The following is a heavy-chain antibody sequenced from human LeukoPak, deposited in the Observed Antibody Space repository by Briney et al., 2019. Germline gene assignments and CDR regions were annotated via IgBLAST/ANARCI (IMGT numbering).Heavy chain of an antibody. V-gene: IGHV4-59*08. CDR1: GDSINIYY. CDR3: ARQVPYTSRPDY. D-gene: IGHD2-2*01. CDR2: IYYSGST. Sequence: SETLSLTCTVSGDSINIYYWTWIRQPPGKGREWIGYIYYSGSTNYNPSLKSRVTISVDTSKNQFSLKLDSVTAADTAVYYCARQVPYTSRPDYWGQGTLVTVSS. J-gene: IGHJ4*02.